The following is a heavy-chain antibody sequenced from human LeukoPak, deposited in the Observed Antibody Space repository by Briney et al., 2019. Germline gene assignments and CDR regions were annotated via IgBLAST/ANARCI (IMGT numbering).Heavy chain of an antibody. J-gene: IGHJ6*03. V-gene: IGHV6-1*01. Sequence: SQTLSLTCAVSGDSVSSNSAAWNWIRQSPARGLEWLVRTYYRSKLYNDYAGWVKIRITMNTDTSKNQFSLQLNSVTPEDTAVYYCARDRSYYYYYYMDVWGKGTTVTVSS. CDR3: ARDRSYYYYYYMDV. CDR2: TYYRSKLYN. CDR1: GDSVSSNSAA.